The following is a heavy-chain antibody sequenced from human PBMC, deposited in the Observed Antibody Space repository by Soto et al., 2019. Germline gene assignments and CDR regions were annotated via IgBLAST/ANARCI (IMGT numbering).Heavy chain of an antibody. V-gene: IGHV1-18*04. CDR3: AKKGIVATFPYFDY. CDR2: ISAYNGNT. D-gene: IGHD5-12*01. CDR1: GYTFTSYG. J-gene: IGHJ4*02. Sequence: QVQLVQSGAEVKKPGASVKVSCKASGYTFTSYGISWVRQAPGQGLEWMGWISAYNGNTNYAQKLRGRHTRTKNTPTSKPKRGWRSLRSDDPAVYYGAKKGIVATFPYFDYGGQGTLVTVSS.